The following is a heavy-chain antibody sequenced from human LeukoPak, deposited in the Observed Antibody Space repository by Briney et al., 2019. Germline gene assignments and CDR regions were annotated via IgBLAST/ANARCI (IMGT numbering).Heavy chain of an antibody. CDR2: IKGKNDGGTI. D-gene: IGHD1-1*01. V-gene: IGHV3-15*01. CDR3: AQTGNYPRNYDY. CDR1: GFTFRDAW. Sequence: GGSLRLSCVASGFTFRDAWMSWVRQVPGKGLEWIARIKGKNDGGTIDYAAPVKGRFTISREDSADTLYLQMNSLKTEDTALYYCAQTGNYPRNYDYWGQGTLVTVSS. J-gene: IGHJ4*02.